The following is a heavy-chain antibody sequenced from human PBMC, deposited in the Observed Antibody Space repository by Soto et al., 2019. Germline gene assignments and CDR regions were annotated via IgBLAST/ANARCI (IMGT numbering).Heavy chain of an antibody. CDR2: IYKSTTT. V-gene: IGHV4-30-4*01. CDR1: GESISTVDYF. Sequence: QVHLLESGPGLVKPSQTLSLTCSVTGESISTVDYFWAWIRQPPGQALEYIGYIYKSTTTYYNPSFESRVAISLHTSKSQFSPTVTSVTAADTAVYFCARGRYCLTGRCFPNWFDSWGQGTLVTVSS. J-gene: IGHJ5*01. CDR3: ARGRYCLTGRCFPNWFDS. D-gene: IGHD2-15*01.